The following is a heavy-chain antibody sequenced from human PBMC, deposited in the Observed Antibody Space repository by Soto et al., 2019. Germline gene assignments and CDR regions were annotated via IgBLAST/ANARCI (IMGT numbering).Heavy chain of an antibody. D-gene: IGHD3-10*01. Sequence: SETLSLTCTVSGGSISSYYWSWIRQPPGKGLEWIGYIYYSGSTYYNPSLKSRVTISVDTSKNQFSLKLSSVTAADTAVYYCARAGRRGPNWFDPCGQATLVTVSS. CDR3: ARAGRRGPNWFDP. CDR1: GGSISSYY. J-gene: IGHJ5*02. CDR2: IYYSGST. V-gene: IGHV4-59*08.